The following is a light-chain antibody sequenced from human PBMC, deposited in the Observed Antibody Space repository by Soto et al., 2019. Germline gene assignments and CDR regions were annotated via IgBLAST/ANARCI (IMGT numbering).Light chain of an antibody. Sequence: EIVLTQSPATLSLSPGGRATLSCRASQSVSLSLAWYQQKPGQAPRLLIYDASNRAAGIPARFSGSGSGTDFTLTISSLEPEDFAVYYCQQRSNWPLFTFGPGTKVDIK. CDR3: QQRSNWPLFT. CDR2: DAS. CDR1: QSVSLS. J-gene: IGKJ3*01. V-gene: IGKV3-11*01.